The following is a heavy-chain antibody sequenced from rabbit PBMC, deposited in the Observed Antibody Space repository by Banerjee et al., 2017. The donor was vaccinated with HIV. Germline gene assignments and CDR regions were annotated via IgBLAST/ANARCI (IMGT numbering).Heavy chain of an antibody. CDR3: ARDTGTSFSSYGMDL. Sequence: QLVETGGGLVQPGGSLTLSCKASGFDISSYHMCWVRQAPGKGLEWIGYIDPVFGSTYYASWVNGRFTISSDNAQNTVDLQMNSLTAADTASYFCARDTGTSFSSYGMDLWGPGTLVTVS. V-gene: IGHV1S7*01. D-gene: IGHD8-1*01. J-gene: IGHJ6*01. CDR1: GFDISSYH. CDR2: IDPVFGST.